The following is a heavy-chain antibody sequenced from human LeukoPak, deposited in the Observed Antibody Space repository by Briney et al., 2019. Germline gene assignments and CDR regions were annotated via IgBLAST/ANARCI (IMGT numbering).Heavy chain of an antibody. CDR1: GGSFSGYF. CDR2: INHSGST. V-gene: IGHV4-34*01. D-gene: IGHD6-19*01. Sequence: SETLSLTCAVYGGSFSGYFWIWIRQPPGKGLEWIGEINHSGSTNRDPSLKSRVTISVDTSKNQFSLKLSSVTAADTAIYYCARRSSSGYDYWGQGTLVTVSS. CDR3: ARRSSSGYDY. J-gene: IGHJ4*02.